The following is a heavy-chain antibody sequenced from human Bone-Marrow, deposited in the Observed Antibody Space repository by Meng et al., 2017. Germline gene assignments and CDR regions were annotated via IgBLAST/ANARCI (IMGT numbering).Heavy chain of an antibody. CDR1: GYTFTGYY. Sequence: ASVKVSCKASGYTFTGYYMHWVRQAPGQGLEWMGWINPNSGGTNYAQKFQGRVTMTRDTSISTAYMELSSLRSEDTAVYYCARGPRYKRGYYYGMDVWGQGTTVTVSS. D-gene: IGHD5-18*01. CDR3: ARGPRYKRGYYYGMDV. V-gene: IGHV1-2*02. J-gene: IGHJ6*02. CDR2: INPNSGGT.